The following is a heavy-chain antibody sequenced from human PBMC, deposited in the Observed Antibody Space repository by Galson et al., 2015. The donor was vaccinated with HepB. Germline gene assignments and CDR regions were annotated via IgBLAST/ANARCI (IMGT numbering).Heavy chain of an antibody. CDR1: GYGFATYW. Sequence: QSGAEVKKAGESLRISCEGSGYGFATYWITWVRQTPGKGLEWMGRIDPSDSYINYNPSFQGHVTLSADKSISTVNLQWSSLNFSDTAMYFCASQLTIPAAGNFDAFDVWGQGTMVAVSS. CDR2: IDPSDSYI. CDR3: ASQLTIPAAGNFDAFDV. V-gene: IGHV5-10-1*01. J-gene: IGHJ3*01. D-gene: IGHD6-13*01.